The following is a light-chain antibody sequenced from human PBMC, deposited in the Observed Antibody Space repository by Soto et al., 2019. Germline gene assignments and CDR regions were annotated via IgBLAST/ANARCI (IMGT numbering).Light chain of an antibody. CDR1: SSNIGSNT. CDR2: SNN. V-gene: IGLV1-44*01. Sequence: QSVLTQPPSASGTPGQRGTISFSCSSSNIGSNTVNWYQQLPGTAPKLLIYSNNQRPSGVPDRFSGSKSGTSASLAISGLQSEDEADYYCAAWDDSLNGVVFGGGTKLTVL. J-gene: IGLJ2*01. CDR3: AAWDDSLNGVV.